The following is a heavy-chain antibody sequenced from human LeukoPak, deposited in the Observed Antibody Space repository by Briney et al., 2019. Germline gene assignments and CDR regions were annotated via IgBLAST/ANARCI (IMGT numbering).Heavy chain of an antibody. Sequence: ASVKVSCKASGYTFTSYDINWVRQATGQGLEWMGWMNPNSGNTGYAQKFQGRVTITRNTSISTAYIELSSLRSEDTAVYYCARGLDDYDFWSATGYWGQGTLVTVSS. CDR1: GYTFTSYD. J-gene: IGHJ4*02. V-gene: IGHV1-8*03. CDR2: MNPNSGNT. D-gene: IGHD3-3*01. CDR3: ARGLDDYDFWSATGY.